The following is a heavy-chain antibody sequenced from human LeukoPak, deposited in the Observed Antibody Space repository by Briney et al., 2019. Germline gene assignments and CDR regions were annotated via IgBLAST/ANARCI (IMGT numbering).Heavy chain of an antibody. Sequence: SETLSLTCTVSGGSISSGDYYWSWVRQPPGKGLEWIGYIYYSGTTYYNPSLKSRVIISVDTSKNQFSLKLSSVTAADTAVYYCAREAILGGYFDYWGQGTLVTVSS. CDR1: GGSISSGDYY. CDR3: AREAILGGYFDY. V-gene: IGHV4-30-4*01. D-gene: IGHD3-9*01. J-gene: IGHJ4*02. CDR2: IYYSGTT.